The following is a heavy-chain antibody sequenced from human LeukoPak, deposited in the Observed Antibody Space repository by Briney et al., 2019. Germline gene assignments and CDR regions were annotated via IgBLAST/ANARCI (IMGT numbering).Heavy chain of an antibody. CDR2: ISFDRTMT. D-gene: IGHD5-24*01. CDR3: AKDSKVITLLPRDGFDI. Sequence: GGSLRLPCTSSGFSFTTYGMHWVRQAPGKGLEWVAFISFDRTMTFYADSVKGRFAISRDNSKSTLHLHMDSLTAEDTAVYFCAKDSKVITLLPRDGFDIWGRGTMVTVSS. J-gene: IGHJ3*02. V-gene: IGHV3-30*18. CDR1: GFSFTTYG.